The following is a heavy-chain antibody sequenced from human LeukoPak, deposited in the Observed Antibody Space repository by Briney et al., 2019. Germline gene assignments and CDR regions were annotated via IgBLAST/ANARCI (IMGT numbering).Heavy chain of an antibody. CDR1: GFTFSNSA. CDR3: ARGGGYYPIDY. J-gene: IGHJ4*02. Sequence: GGSLRLSCAVSGFTFSNSAMSWVRQAPGKGLEWVPAISASGGTTYYADSVKGRFTISRDNSKNTLYLQMNSLRVEDTAVYYCARGGGYYPIDYWGQGTLVTVSS. CDR2: ISASGGTT. V-gene: IGHV3-23*01. D-gene: IGHD2-15*01.